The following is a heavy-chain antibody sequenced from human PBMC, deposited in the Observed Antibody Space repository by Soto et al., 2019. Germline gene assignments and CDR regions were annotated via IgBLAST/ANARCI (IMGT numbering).Heavy chain of an antibody. J-gene: IGHJ6*03. CDR1: GGSFSGYY. V-gene: IGHV4-34*01. CDR3: ARGERFTIFGVVIPSDYYMDV. Sequence: SETLSLTCAVYGGSFSGYYWSWIRQPPGKGLEWIGEINHSGSTNYNPSLKSRVTISVDTSKYQFSLKLSSVTAADTAVYYCARGERFTIFGVVIPSDYYMDVWGKGTTVTVSS. CDR2: INHSGST. D-gene: IGHD3-3*01.